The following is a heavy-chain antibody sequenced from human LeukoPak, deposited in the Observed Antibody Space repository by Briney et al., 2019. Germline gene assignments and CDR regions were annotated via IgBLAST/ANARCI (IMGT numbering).Heavy chain of an antibody. J-gene: IGHJ4*02. Sequence: GGSLRPSCAPSGSTLSTNSMNWVRQSPGKGLEGGSSISSSSSTIYYGDSVKGRFTNYRDNAKNSLYLQMNRLRDEDTVVDYCASSWPGSPGHWGKGNLVTVSS. CDR1: GSTLSTNS. CDR2: ISSSSSTI. CDR3: ASSWPGSPGH. D-gene: IGHD3-10*01. V-gene: IGHV3-48*02.